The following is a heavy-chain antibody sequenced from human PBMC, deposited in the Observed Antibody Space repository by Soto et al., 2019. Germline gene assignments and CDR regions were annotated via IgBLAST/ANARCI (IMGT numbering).Heavy chain of an antibody. CDR3: AREVPYGYSRFDY. CDR1: GYTFTNDV. J-gene: IGHJ4*02. CDR2: VNAGNDNT. D-gene: IGHD5-18*01. Sequence: QVHLVQSGAEVKKPGASVKVSCKTSGYTFTNDVIHWVRQAPGQRLEWMGWVNAGNDNTKWSREFQGRLTLTKDTSVTTAYMELSSLTSEDTAIYFCAREVPYGYSRFDYWGQGTLVTVSS. V-gene: IGHV1-3*01.